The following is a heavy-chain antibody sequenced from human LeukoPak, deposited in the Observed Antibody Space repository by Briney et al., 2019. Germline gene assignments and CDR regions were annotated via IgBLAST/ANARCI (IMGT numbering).Heavy chain of an antibody. Sequence: PSETLSLTCTVSGGSISSSSYYWGWIRQPPGKGLEWIGSIYYSGSTYYNQSLESRVTISVDTSMNQFSLKLSSVTAADTAVYYCARGTYYYDSSPFDYWGQGTLVTVSS. J-gene: IGHJ4*02. CDR1: GGSISSSSYY. V-gene: IGHV4-39*07. CDR3: ARGTYYYDSSPFDY. CDR2: IYYSGST. D-gene: IGHD3-22*01.